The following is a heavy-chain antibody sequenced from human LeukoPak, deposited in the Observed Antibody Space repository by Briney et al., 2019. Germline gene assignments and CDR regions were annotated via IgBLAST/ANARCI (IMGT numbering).Heavy chain of an antibody. CDR2: INHSGST. CDR3: ARSPCSSTSCYYYYGMDV. D-gene: IGHD2-2*01. J-gene: IGHJ6*02. Sequence: SETLSLTCAVYSGSFSGYYWSWIRQPPGKGLEWIGEINHSGSTNFNPSLKSRVTISLDTSKNQFSLKVSSVTAADTAVYYCARSPCSSTSCYYYYGMDVWGQGTTVTVPS. CDR1: SGSFSGYY. V-gene: IGHV4-34*01.